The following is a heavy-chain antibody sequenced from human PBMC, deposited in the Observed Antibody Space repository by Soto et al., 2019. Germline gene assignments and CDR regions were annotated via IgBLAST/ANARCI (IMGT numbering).Heavy chain of an antibody. D-gene: IGHD2-8*01. Sequence: KISCKGSGYSFTSYWISWVRQAPGQGLEWMRGIIPIFGTADYAQKFQGRVTITADESTSTAYMELSSLRSEDTAVYYCACTVSNYYYYGMDVWGQGTTVTVSS. J-gene: IGHJ6*02. V-gene: IGHV1-69*01. CDR3: ACTVSNYYYYGMDV. CDR1: GYSFTSYW. CDR2: IIPIFGTA.